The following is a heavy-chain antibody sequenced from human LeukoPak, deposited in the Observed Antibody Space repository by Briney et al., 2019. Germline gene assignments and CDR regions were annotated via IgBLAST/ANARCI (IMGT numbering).Heavy chain of an antibody. J-gene: IGHJ4*02. CDR2: IYHSGTT. CDR3: ARDGVFHDSDGYSFDY. V-gene: IGHV4-38-2*02. CDR1: NYSITSGYF. D-gene: IGHD3-22*01. Sequence: PSETLSLTCAASNYSITSGYFWGWIRQPPGKGLEWIASIYHSGTTYYNPSLRNRVTLFVDTSKNQFSLKLTSLTAADTAVYYCARDGVFHDSDGYSFDYWGQGTLVTVSS.